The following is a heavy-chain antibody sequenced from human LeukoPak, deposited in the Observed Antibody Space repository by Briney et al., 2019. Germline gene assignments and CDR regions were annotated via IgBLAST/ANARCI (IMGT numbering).Heavy chain of an antibody. CDR3: ARVDHTRYYDFWSPTRYYYYYYMDV. CDR2: ISAYNGNT. V-gene: IGHV1-18*01. Sequence: GASVKVSCKASGYTFTSYGISWVRQAPGQGLEWMGWISAYNGNTNYAQKLQGRVTMTTDTSTSTAYMELRSLRSDDTAVYYCARVDHTRYYDFWSPTRYYYYYYMDVWGQGTMVTVSS. CDR1: GYTFTSYG. D-gene: IGHD3-3*01. J-gene: IGHJ6*03.